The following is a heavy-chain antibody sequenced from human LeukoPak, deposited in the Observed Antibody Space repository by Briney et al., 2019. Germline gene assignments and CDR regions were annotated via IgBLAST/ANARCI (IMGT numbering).Heavy chain of an antibody. V-gene: IGHV1-18*01. J-gene: IGHJ4*02. CDR1: GYTFTSYG. CDR2: ISAYNGNT. Sequence: ASVKVSCKASGYTFTSYGISWVRQAPGQGLEWMGWISAYNGNTNYAQKLQGRVTMTTDTSMSTAYMELRSLRSDDTAVYYCARGPYYYDSSGYDFDYWGQGTLVTVSS. CDR3: ARGPYYYDSSGYDFDY. D-gene: IGHD3-22*01.